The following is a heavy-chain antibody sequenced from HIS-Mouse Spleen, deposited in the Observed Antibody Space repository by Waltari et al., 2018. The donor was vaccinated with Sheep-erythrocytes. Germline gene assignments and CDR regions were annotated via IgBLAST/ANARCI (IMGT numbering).Heavy chain of an antibody. CDR1: GGPISSSTYQ. CDR3: ARLYYYDSSGYYFDY. J-gene: IGHJ4*02. CDR2: IYYSGST. V-gene: IGHV4-39*01. D-gene: IGHD3-22*01. Sequence: QLQLQESGPGLVKPSETLSLTCTVSGGPISSSTYQWGWIRQPPGKGLEWIGSIYYSGSTYYNPSLKSRVTISVDTSKNQFSLKLSSVTAADTAVYYCARLYYYDSSGYYFDYWGQGTLVTVSS.